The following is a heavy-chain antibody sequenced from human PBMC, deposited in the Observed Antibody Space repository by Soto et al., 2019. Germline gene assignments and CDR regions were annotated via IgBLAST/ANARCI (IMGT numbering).Heavy chain of an antibody. CDR3: SKLVGATVVSDY. D-gene: IGHD1-26*01. Sequence: EVQLLESGGDLVQPGGSLRLSCVASGITFGSRAMSWVRQAPGEGLEWVSAISGSGGVSTYYADSVKGRFTISRDNSKNTLFLQMSSLRAEDTAVYYCSKLVGATVVSDYWGQGTLVIVSS. CDR1: GITFGSRA. CDR2: ISGSGGVST. V-gene: IGHV3-23*01. J-gene: IGHJ4*02.